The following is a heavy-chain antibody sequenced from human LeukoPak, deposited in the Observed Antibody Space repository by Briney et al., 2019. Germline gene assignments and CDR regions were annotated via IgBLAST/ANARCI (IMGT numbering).Heavy chain of an antibody. CDR3: ARDGYSYGFDY. V-gene: IGHV4-4*07. J-gene: IGHJ4*02. Sequence: PSETLSLTCTVSGGSISSYYWSWIRQPAGKGLEWIGRIYTSGSTYYNPSLKSRVTISVDTSKNQFSLKLSSVTAADTAVYYCARDGYSYGFDYWGQGTLVTVSS. D-gene: IGHD5-18*01. CDR1: GGSISSYY. CDR2: IYTSGST.